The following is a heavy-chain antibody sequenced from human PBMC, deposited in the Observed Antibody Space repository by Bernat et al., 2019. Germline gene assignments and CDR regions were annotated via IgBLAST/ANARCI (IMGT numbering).Heavy chain of an antibody. V-gene: IGHV1-3*01. D-gene: IGHD6-13*01. CDR3: ARYYPQYSSSVSTNWFDP. Sequence: QVQLVQSGAEVKKPGASVKVSCKASGYTFTSYAMHWVRQAPGQRLEWMGWINAGNGNTKYSQKFQGRVTITRDTSASTAYMELSSLRSEDTAVYYCARYYPQYSSSVSTNWFDPWGQGTLVTVSS. CDR1: GYTFTSYA. CDR2: INAGNGNT. J-gene: IGHJ5*02.